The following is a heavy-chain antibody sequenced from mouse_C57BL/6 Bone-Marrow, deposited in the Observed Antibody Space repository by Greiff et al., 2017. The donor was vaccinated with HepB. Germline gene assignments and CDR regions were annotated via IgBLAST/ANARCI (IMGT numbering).Heavy chain of an antibody. V-gene: IGHV1-78*01. CDR3: ERSAYYSNYDASDY. Sequence: VKLVESDAELVKPGASVKISCKVSGYTFTDHTIHWMKQRPEQGLEWIGYIYPRDGSTKYNEKFKGKATLTADKSSRTAYMQHNSLTSEDSAVYFCERSAYYSNYDASDYWGQGTAVTVSS. CDR1: GYTFTDHT. D-gene: IGHD2-5*01. J-gene: IGHJ4*01. CDR2: IYPRDGST.